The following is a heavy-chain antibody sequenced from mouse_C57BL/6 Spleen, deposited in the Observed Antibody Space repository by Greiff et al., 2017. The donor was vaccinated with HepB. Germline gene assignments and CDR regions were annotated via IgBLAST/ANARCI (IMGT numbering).Heavy chain of an antibody. V-gene: IGHV5-17*01. CDR2: ISSGSSTI. Sequence: EVQLVESGGGLVKPGGSLKLSCAASGFTFSDYGMHWVRQAPEKGLEWVAYISSGSSTIYYADTVKGRFTISRDNAKNTRFLQMTSLRSEDTAMYYCARMDYVSLYWYVDVWGTGTTVTVSS. D-gene: IGHD1-1*01. CDR1: GFTFSDYG. CDR3: ARMDYVSLYWYVDV. J-gene: IGHJ1*03.